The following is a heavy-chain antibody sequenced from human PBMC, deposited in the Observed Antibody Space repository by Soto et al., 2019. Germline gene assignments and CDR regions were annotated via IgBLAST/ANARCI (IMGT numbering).Heavy chain of an antibody. Sequence: EVQLVESGGRLVQPGKSLRLSCAASGFTFDDYAMHWVRQVPGKGLEWVSGISANGGSIRYGDSVKGRFTISRDNAKNSLFLQMNSLSAEDTALFYCAKSGEPGVFAATIFDYWGQGTLVTVSS. V-gene: IGHV3-9*01. CDR3: AKSGEPGVFAATIFDY. CDR1: GFTFDDYA. D-gene: IGHD6-25*01. J-gene: IGHJ4*02. CDR2: ISANGGSI.